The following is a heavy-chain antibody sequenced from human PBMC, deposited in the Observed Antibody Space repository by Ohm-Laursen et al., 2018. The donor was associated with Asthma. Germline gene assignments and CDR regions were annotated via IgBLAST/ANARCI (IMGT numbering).Heavy chain of an antibody. J-gene: IGHJ4*02. CDR1: GFTFDDYT. CDR3: AKGVFASGGPIDY. V-gene: IGHV3-9*01. CDR2: ISWNSVTI. D-gene: IGHD3-3*01. Sequence: RSLRLSCAASGFTFDDYTMHWVRQAPGKGLEWVSGISWNSVTIGYADSVKGRFTVSRDNANNSLSLQMNSLRPEDTALYSCAKGVFASGGPIDYWGQGTLVTVSS.